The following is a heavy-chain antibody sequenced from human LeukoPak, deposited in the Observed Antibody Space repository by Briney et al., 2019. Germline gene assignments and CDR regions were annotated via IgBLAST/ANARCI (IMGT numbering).Heavy chain of an antibody. J-gene: IGHJ4*02. CDR1: GGSISSSSYY. D-gene: IGHD6-13*01. V-gene: IGHV4-39*07. Sequence: SETLSLTCTVSGGSISSSSYYWGWIRQPPGKGLEWIGEINHSGSTNYNPSLKSRVTISVDTSKNQFSLKLSSVTAADTAVYYCARRVGSSWYPRQWLDRPPKYYLDYWGQGTLVTVSS. CDR3: ARRVGSSWYPRQWLDRPPKYYLDY. CDR2: INHSGST.